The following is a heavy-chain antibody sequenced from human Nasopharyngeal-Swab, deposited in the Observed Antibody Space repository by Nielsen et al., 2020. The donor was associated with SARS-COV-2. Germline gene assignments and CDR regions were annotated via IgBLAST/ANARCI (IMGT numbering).Heavy chain of an antibody. CDR1: GYTFTGYY. CDR3: AREDSSSWYSLLNWFDP. J-gene: IGHJ5*02. CDR2: INPNSGGT. V-gene: IGHV1-2*06. Sequence: ASVKASCKASGYTFTGYYMHWVRQAPGQGLEWMGRINPNSGGTNYAQKFQGRVTMTRDTSISTAYMELSRLRSDDTAVYYCAREDSSSWYSLLNWFDPWGQGTLVTVSS. D-gene: IGHD6-13*01.